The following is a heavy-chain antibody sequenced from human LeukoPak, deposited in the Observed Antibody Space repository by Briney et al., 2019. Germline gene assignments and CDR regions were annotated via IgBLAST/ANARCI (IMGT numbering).Heavy chain of an antibody. J-gene: IGHJ4*02. V-gene: IGHV3-23*01. CDR1: GFTFSSYG. CDR2: ISGSGGST. CDR3: AKARRFDY. Sequence: QAGGSLRLSCEASGFTFSSYGMNWVRQAPGKGLEWVSAISGSGGSTYYADSVKGRFTISRDNSKNTLYLQMNSLRAEDTAVYYCAKARRFDYWGQGTLVTVSS.